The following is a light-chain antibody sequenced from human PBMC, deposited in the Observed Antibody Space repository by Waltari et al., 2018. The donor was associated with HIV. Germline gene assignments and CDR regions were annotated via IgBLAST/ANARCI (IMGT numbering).Light chain of an antibody. CDR2: GNT. CDR1: SSNFGTGYH. J-gene: IGLJ2*01. V-gene: IGLV1-40*01. CDR3: QSYDSSLSGSSVV. Sequence: QSVLTQPPSVSGAPGQRVTISCTGRSSNFGTGYHVQWYQQFPGTPPKLLIYGNTNRPSGVPDRFSGSKSGTSASLAITGLQAEDEADYYCQSYDSSLSGSSVVFGGGTKLTVL.